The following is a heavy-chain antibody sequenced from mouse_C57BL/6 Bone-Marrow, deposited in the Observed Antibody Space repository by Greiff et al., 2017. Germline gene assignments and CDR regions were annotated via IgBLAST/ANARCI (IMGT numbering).Heavy chain of an antibody. V-gene: IGHV1-81*01. CDR1: GYTFTSYG. Sequence: QVQLQQSGAELARPGASVKLSCKASGYTFTSYGISWVKQRTGQGLEWIGEIYPRSGNTYYNEKIKGKATLTADKSSSTAYMELRSLTSEDSAVYFCARGITTVVAYYYAMDYWGQGTSVTVSS. CDR2: IYPRSGNT. CDR3: ARGITTVVAYYYAMDY. J-gene: IGHJ4*01. D-gene: IGHD1-1*01.